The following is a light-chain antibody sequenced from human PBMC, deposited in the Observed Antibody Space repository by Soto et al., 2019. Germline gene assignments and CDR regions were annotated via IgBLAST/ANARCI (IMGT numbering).Light chain of an antibody. CDR1: SRDVGCYNY. J-gene: IGLJ2*01. CDR2: DVS. Sequence: QSALTQPASVSGSPGQSITISCTGTSRDVGCYNYVSWYQQHPGTAPKLMIYDVSNRPSGVSNRFSGSKSGNTASLTISGLQAEDEADSYCSSYTSGSTYVVFGGGTKVTVL. V-gene: IGLV2-14*01. CDR3: SSYTSGSTYVV.